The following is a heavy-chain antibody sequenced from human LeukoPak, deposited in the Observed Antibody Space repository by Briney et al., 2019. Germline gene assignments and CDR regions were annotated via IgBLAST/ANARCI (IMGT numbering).Heavy chain of an antibody. CDR1: GFTFSSYG. CDR2: RWYDGSNK. CDR3: AKDQARNYYDSSGFDY. V-gene: IGHV3-33*06. J-gene: IGHJ4*02. Sequence: GGSLRLSCAASGFTFSSYGMHWVRQAPGKGLEWVAVRWYDGSNKYYADSVKGRFTISRDNSKNTLYLQMNSLRAEDTAVYYCAKDQARNYYDSSGFDYWGQGTLVTVSS. D-gene: IGHD3-22*01.